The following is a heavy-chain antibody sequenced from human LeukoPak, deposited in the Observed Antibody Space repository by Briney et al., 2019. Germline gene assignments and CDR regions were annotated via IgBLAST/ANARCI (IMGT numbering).Heavy chain of an antibody. CDR3: ARSYSGFGYALHDY. V-gene: IGHV1-2*02. J-gene: IGHJ4*02. CDR1: GYTFTDYY. Sequence: ASVKVSCKASGYTFTDYYMHWVRQAPGQGLEWMGWINPNSGGTNYAQRFQGRVTMTRDTSISTAYMELSSLRSDDTAMYYCARSYSGFGYALHDYWGQGTLVTVSS. CDR2: INPNSGGT. D-gene: IGHD1-26*01.